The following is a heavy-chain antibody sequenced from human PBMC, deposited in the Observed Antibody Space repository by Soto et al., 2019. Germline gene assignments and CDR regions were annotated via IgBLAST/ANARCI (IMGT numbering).Heavy chain of an antibody. CDR1: GFTFSSYG. CDR3: AREAYDFWSGYYTGYFDY. V-gene: IGHV3-7*01. CDR2: IKKDGGGK. J-gene: IGHJ4*02. Sequence: EVQLVESGGGLVQPGGSLRLSCEASGFTFSSYGMSWFRQAPGRGLGWVPNIKKDGGGKYYVDSVKGRFTISRDNAKNSLYLQMNSLRAEDTAVYYCAREAYDFWSGYYTGYFDYWGQGTLVTVSS. D-gene: IGHD3-3*01.